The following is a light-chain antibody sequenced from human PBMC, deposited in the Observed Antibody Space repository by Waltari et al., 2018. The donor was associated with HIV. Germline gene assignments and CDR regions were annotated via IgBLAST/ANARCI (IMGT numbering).Light chain of an antibody. Sequence: QSALTQPASVSGSPGQSITISCTGTNSDIGGPNSVPCYQHHPGKAPQLIIYDVSNRPSGVSNRFSGSKSGNTASLTISGLQAEDEADYYCKSSTSRSTPCVFGSGTKVTVL. CDR2: DVS. J-gene: IGLJ1*01. CDR3: KSSTSRSTPCV. V-gene: IGLV2-14*03. CDR1: NSDIGGPNS.